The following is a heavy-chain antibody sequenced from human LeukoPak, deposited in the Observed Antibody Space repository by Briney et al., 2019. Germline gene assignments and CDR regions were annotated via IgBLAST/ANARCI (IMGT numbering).Heavy chain of an antibody. Sequence: GGSLRLSCAASGFTFSNHWMHLVRQAPGKGLVWVSRISGDGSSTRYADSVKGRFTISRDNAKNTLFLQMNSLRAEDTAVYYCARDNNWNYPDYWGQGTLVTVSS. V-gene: IGHV3-74*01. CDR2: ISGDGSST. D-gene: IGHD1-7*01. CDR3: ARDNNWNYPDY. CDR1: GFTFSNHW. J-gene: IGHJ4*02.